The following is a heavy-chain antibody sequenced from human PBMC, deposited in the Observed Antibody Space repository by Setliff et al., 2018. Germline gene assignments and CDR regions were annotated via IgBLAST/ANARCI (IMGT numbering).Heavy chain of an antibody. CDR2: IYPGDSHT. V-gene: IGHV5-51*01. CDR1: GYSFSNFW. Sequence: LGESLKISCKGSGYSFSNFWIGWVRQMPGKGLEWMGIIYPGDSHTRYSPSFQGQVTMSADKSIDTAYLQWSNLKASDTAIYYRARSLAGATYSVYFDYWGQGALVTVSS. CDR3: ARSLAGATYSVYFDY. J-gene: IGHJ4*02. D-gene: IGHD1-26*01.